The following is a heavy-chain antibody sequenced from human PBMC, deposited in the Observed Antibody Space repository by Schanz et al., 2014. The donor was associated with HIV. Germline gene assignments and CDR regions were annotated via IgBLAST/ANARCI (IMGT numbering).Heavy chain of an antibody. CDR1: GYTFTGYF. J-gene: IGHJ4*02. V-gene: IGHV1-2*02. CDR3: ARDLDDVLARFDY. CDR2: INPKSGDT. D-gene: IGHD3-9*01. Sequence: QARLVQSGAEVKRPGASVKVSCKASGYTFTGYFVHWVRQAPGQGLQWMGWINPKSGDTSYAQKFQGRVTMTRDTSISTAYMSLSRLRSDDTAVYFCARDLDDVLARFDYWGQGTLVTVSP.